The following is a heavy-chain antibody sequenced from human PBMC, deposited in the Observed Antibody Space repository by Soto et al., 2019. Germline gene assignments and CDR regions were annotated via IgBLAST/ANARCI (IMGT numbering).Heavy chain of an antibody. CDR2: INHSGFT. Sequence: SETLSLTCAVYGGSFTTYYWYWVRQPPGKGLEWIGEINHSGFTNYNPSLKSRATISVDASKNEFSLRLSSVTAADTAVYYCASARLDYWGRGTLVTVSS. J-gene: IGHJ4*02. D-gene: IGHD1-1*01. V-gene: IGHV4-34*01. CDR1: GGSFTTYY. CDR3: ASARLDY.